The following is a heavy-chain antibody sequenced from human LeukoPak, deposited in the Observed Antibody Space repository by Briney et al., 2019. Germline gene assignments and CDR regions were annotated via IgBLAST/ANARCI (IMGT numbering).Heavy chain of an antibody. Sequence: ASVKVSCKASGYTFSSYDINWVRQATGQGLEWMGWMNHNSGNTGYAQKFQGRLNMTGNTSIDTAYMELSSLRSDDTAVYYCARRVGSGWPVQHWGQGTLVTVSS. CDR2: MNHNSGNT. V-gene: IGHV1-8*01. D-gene: IGHD6-19*01. J-gene: IGHJ1*01. CDR3: ARRVGSGWPVQH. CDR1: GYTFSSYD.